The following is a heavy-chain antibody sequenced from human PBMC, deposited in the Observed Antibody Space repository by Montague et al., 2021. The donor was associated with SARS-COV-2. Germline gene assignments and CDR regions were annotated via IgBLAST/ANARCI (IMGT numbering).Heavy chain of an antibody. J-gene: IGHJ3*01. CDR2: TYYRSKWYN. V-gene: IGHV6-1*01. D-gene: IGHD2-2*03. CDR3: ARKMDSSFDV. CDR1: GASLSSDSLS. Sequence: VSPGASLSSDSLSWHLARQSPSRGLEWLASTYYRSKWYNDSAPSVSGRATVKPDTSRNQFSLHLDSVTPEDTALYFCARKMDSSFDVWGKGTMVIVSS.